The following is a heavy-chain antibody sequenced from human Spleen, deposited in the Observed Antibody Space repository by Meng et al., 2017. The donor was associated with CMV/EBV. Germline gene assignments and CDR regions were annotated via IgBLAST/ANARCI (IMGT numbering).Heavy chain of an antibody. CDR1: GFTFMSYE. D-gene: IGHD3-3*01. V-gene: IGHV3-48*03. CDR2: ISSSGNTI. Sequence: SCKASGFTFMSYEMNWVRQAPGKGLEWVSYISSSGNTIYYADSVKGRFTISRDNAKNSLYLQMNSLRAEDTAVYYCASSFYYDYWSGFYFDYWGQGTLVTVSS. J-gene: IGHJ4*02. CDR3: ASSFYYDYWSGFYFDY.